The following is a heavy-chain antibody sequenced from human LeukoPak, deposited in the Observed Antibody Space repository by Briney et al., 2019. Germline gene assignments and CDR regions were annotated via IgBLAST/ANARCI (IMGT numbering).Heavy chain of an antibody. V-gene: IGHV3-23*01. CDR3: AKDPYSNYGVNWFDP. Sequence: GGSLRLSCAASGFSLSSYAMSWVRQAPGKGLEWVSSISGSGGATYYADSVKGRFTISRDNSKNTLYLQMNTLRAGDTAVYYCAKDPYSNYGVNWFDPWGQGTLVTVSS. J-gene: IGHJ5*02. CDR2: ISGSGGAT. D-gene: IGHD4-17*01. CDR1: GFSLSSYA.